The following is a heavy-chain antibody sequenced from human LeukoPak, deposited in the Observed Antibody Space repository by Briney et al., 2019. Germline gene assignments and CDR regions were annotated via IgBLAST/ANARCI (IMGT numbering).Heavy chain of an antibody. CDR2: INHSGST. D-gene: IGHD3-3*01. CDR1: GGSFSGYY. J-gene: IGHJ5*02. Sequence: SETLSLTCAVYGGSFSGYYWSWIRQPPGEGLEWIGEINHSGSTNYNPSLKSRVTISVDTSKNQFSLKLSSVTAADTAVYYCARLEPAIFGAQNWFDPWGQGTLVTVSS. CDR3: ARLEPAIFGAQNWFDP. V-gene: IGHV4-34*01.